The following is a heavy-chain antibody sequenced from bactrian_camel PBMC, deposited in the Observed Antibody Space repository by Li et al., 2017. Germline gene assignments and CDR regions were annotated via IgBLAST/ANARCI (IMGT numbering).Heavy chain of an antibody. CDR2: VYTGADST. Sequence: VQLVESGGGSVQPGGSLRLSCDASGLTDGFRFDSRCMGWFRQAPGKAREGVAVVYTGADSTFYADSVKGRFTISQDKGKNMVYLQMNNLKPDDSAMYYCAYESGTTPDLCRRQGPGGYFGRGTQVTVS. D-gene: IGHD7*01. CDR1: GLTDGFRFDSRC. V-gene: IGHV3S40*01. J-gene: IGHJ4*01.